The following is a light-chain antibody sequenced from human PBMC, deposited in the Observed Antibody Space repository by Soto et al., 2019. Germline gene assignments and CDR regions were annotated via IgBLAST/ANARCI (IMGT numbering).Light chain of an antibody. CDR3: ETWDTNTWV. CDR2: LEASGGY. V-gene: IGLV4-60*02. CDR1: SGHSSYI. J-gene: IGLJ3*02. Sequence: QLVLTQSSSASASLGSSVKLTCTQSSGHSSYIIAWHQQQPGKAPRYLMKLEASGGYDKGSGVPDRFSGSSSGADRYLTISNLQFEDEADYFCETWDTNTWVFGGGTKLTVL.